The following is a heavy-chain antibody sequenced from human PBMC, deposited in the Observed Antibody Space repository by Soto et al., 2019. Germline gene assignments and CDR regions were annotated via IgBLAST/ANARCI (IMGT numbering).Heavy chain of an antibody. Sequence: GVSVKVSCKASGYTFTGYYMHRVRQAPGKGLEWMGWIDPNSGGTNYAQKFQGWVTMTRDTSISTGYMELSRLRSDDTAVYYCARTQCSSTRCYVGSWDYWGQGTLVTVSS. CDR3: ARTQCSSTRCYVGSWDY. V-gene: IGHV1-2*04. CDR1: GYTFTGYY. J-gene: IGHJ4*02. D-gene: IGHD2-2*01. CDR2: IDPNSGGT.